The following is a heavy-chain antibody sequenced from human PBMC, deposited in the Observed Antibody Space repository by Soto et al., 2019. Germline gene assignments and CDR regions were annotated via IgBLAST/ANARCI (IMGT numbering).Heavy chain of an antibody. CDR1: GFTFSNAW. V-gene: IGHV3-15*01. D-gene: IGHD3-3*01. Sequence: GGSLRLSCAASGFTFSNAWMSWVRQAPGKGLEWVGRIKSKTDGGTTDYAAPVKGRFTISRDDSKNTLYLQMNSLKTVETAVYYCTTEVQRVGYDFWSGYYEYAFDIWGQGTMVTVSS. CDR3: TTEVQRVGYDFWSGYYEYAFDI. J-gene: IGHJ3*02. CDR2: IKSKTDGGTT.